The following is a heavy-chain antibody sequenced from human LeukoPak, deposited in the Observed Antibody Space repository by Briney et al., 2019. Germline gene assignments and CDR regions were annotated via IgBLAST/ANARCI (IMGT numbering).Heavy chain of an antibody. D-gene: IGHD1-26*01. CDR3: ARDFFGRVTAAIVGY. CDR1: GYTFTGYP. V-gene: IGHV1-2*02. Sequence: ASVKVSCKASGYTFTGYPIHWVRQAPGEGLEWMGWINPDSGATNYVQKFQGRVTMTRDTSITTAYMELNSLTSDDTAVYYCARDFFGRVTAAIVGYWGQGTLVTVSS. J-gene: IGHJ4*02. CDR2: INPDSGAT.